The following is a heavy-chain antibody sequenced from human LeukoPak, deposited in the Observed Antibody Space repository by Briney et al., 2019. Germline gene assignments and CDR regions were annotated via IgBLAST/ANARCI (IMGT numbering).Heavy chain of an antibody. CDR1: GGSISSSSYY. J-gene: IGHJ4*02. D-gene: IGHD3-22*01. CDR3: ASLDGYDSSGYYYDFDY. Sequence: SETLSLTCTVSGGSISSSSYYWGWIRQPPGRGLEWIGSIYYSGSTYYNPSLKSRVTISVDKSKNQFSLKLSSVTAADTAVYYCASLDGYDSSGYYYDFDYWGQGTLVTVSS. CDR2: IYYSGST. V-gene: IGHV4-39*07.